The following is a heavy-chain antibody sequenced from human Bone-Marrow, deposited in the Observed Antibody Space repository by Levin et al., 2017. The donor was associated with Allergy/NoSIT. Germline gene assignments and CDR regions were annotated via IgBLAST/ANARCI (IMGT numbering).Heavy chain of an antibody. CDR2: ISGSGGST. D-gene: IGHD5-12*01. J-gene: IGHJ6*02. CDR3: AKGRSGLRTGYYYYGMDV. CDR1: GFTFSSYA. V-gene: IGHV3-23*01. Sequence: GGSLRLSCAASGFTFSSYAMSWVRQAPGKGLEWVSAISGSGGSTYYADSVKGRFTISRDNSKNTLYLQMNSLRAEDTAVYYCAKGRSGLRTGYYYYGMDVWGQGTTVTVSS.